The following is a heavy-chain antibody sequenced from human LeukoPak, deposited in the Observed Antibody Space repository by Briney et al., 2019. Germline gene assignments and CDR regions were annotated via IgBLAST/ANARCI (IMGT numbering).Heavy chain of an antibody. D-gene: IGHD6-19*01. CDR1: GGSISSYY. CDR2: IYYSGST. Sequence: KPSETLSLTCTVSGGSISSYYWSWIRQPPGKGLEWIGYIYYSGSTNYNPSLKSRVTMSVDTSKNQFSLKLSSVTAADTAVYYCAREKIAVAGTNFDYWGQGTLVTVSS. J-gene: IGHJ4*02. V-gene: IGHV4-59*12. CDR3: AREKIAVAGTNFDY.